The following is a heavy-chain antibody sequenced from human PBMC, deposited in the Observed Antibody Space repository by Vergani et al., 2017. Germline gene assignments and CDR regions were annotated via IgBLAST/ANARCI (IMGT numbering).Heavy chain of an antibody. J-gene: IGHJ4*02. Sequence: EVQLVQSGAEGKKPGESLKISCQISGYSFTNYWIGWVRQMPGKGLEWVGIIHPADSDTRYSPSFQGQVTISVDKSISTAYLQRSSLRASDSAMYYCARLYGRDSSGSKYFDYWGQGTLVTVSS. CDR3: ARLYGRDSSGSKYFDY. D-gene: IGHD3-22*01. V-gene: IGHV5-51*01. CDR1: GYSFTNYW. CDR2: IHPADSDT.